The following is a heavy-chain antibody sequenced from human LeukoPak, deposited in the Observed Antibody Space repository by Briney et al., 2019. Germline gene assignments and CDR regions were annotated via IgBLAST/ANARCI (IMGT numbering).Heavy chain of an antibody. CDR1: GGSISSYY. D-gene: IGHD3-3*01. CDR2: IYYSGST. V-gene: IGHV4-59*01. CDR3: ARTEWAFWSGYYTGLAWFDP. J-gene: IGHJ5*02. Sequence: PSETLSLTCTVSGGSISSYYWSWIRQPPGKGLEWIGYIYYSGSTNYNPSLKSRVTISVDTSKNQFSLKLSSVTAADTAVYYCARTEWAFWSGYYTGLAWFDPWGQGTLVTVSS.